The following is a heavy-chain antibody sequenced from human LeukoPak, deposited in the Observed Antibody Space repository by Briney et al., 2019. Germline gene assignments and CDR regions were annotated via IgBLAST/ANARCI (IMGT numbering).Heavy chain of an antibody. J-gene: IGHJ4*02. CDR1: GFIFDDYG. V-gene: IGHV3-20*04. Sequence: GGSLRLSCAASGFIFDDYGMSWVRQAPGKGLEWVSGINWNGGSTSYADSVKGRFTISRDNAKSSLYLQMNSLRAEDTALYYCARRMYYYDSRGYTYYFDNWGQGTLVTVSS. CDR3: ARRMYYYDSRGYTYYFDN. CDR2: INWNGGST. D-gene: IGHD3-22*01.